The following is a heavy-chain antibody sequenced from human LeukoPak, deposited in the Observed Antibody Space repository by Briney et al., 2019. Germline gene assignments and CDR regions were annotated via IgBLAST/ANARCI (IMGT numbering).Heavy chain of an antibody. J-gene: IGHJ6*02. CDR1: GYTFTSYG. D-gene: IGHD3-10*01. Sequence: GASVKVSCKASGYTFTSYGISWVRQAPGQGLEWMGWISAYNGYTNYAQKLQGRVTMTTDTSTSTAYMELRSLRSDDTAVYYCARAILLWFGELLATGYYGMDVWGQGTTVTVSS. CDR2: ISAYNGYT. V-gene: IGHV1-18*01. CDR3: ARAILLWFGELLATGYYGMDV.